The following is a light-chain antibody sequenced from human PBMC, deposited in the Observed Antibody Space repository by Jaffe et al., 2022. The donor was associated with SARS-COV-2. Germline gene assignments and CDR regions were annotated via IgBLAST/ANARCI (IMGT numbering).Light chain of an antibody. CDR3: QAWDSSIVI. CDR2: QDK. V-gene: IGLV3-1*01. CDR1: KLGDKY. Sequence: SYELTQPPSVSVSPGQTASITCSGDKLGDKYASWYQQKSAQSPVLVIYQDKKRPSGIPERFSGSNSGNTATLTISGTQALDEADYFCQAWDSSIVIFGGGTRLTVL. J-gene: IGLJ2*01.